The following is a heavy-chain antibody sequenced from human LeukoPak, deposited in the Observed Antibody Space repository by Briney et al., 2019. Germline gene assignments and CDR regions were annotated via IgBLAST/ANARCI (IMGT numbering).Heavy chain of an antibody. D-gene: IGHD3-9*01. Sequence: AASVKVSCKASGYTFTSYDINWVRQATGQGLEWMGWMNPNSGNTGYAQKFQGRVTITRNTSISTAYMELSSLRSEDTAVYYCARGSLRYDILTGGLDYWGQGTLVTVSS. CDR1: GYTFTSYD. J-gene: IGHJ4*02. CDR3: ARGSLRYDILTGGLDY. V-gene: IGHV1-8*03. CDR2: MNPNSGNT.